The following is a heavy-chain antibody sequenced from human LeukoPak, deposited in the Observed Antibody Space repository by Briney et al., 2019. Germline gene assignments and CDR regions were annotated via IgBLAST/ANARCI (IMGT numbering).Heavy chain of an antibody. V-gene: IGHV4-39*07. Sequence: SETLSLTCTVSGGSININTYYWGWIRQTPGKGPEWIGSIYYSGSTYYNPSLKSRVTISVDTSKNQFSLKLSSVTAADTAVYYCARASHGWYFDLWGRGTLVTVSS. D-gene: IGHD6-6*01. J-gene: IGHJ2*01. CDR1: GGSININTYY. CDR3: ARASHGWYFDL. CDR2: IYYSGST.